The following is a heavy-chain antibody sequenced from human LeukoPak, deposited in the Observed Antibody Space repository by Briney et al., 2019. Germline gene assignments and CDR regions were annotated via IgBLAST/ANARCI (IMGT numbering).Heavy chain of an antibody. D-gene: IGHD6-13*01. J-gene: IGHJ6*02. CDR1: GGSISSGGYY. Sequence: SGTLSLTCTVSGGSISSGGYYWSWIRQPPGKGLEWIGYIYYSGSTYYNPSLKSRVTISVDTSKNQFSLKLSSVTAADTAVYYCARDLSVSVVAAAGTGYYYGMDVWGQGTTVTVSS. CDR3: ARDLSVSVVAAAGTGYYYGMDV. CDR2: IYYSGST. V-gene: IGHV4-30-4*08.